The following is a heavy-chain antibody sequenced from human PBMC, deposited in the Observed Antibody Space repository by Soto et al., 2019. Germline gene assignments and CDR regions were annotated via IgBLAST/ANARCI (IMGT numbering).Heavy chain of an antibody. Sequence: GGSLRLSCSASGFTFSSYAMHWVRQAPGKGLEYVSAISSNGGSTYYADSVKGRFTISRDNSKNTLYLQMSSPRAEDTAVYYCVTPILTGPGGSSFDIWGQGTMVTVSS. CDR1: GFTFSSYA. D-gene: IGHD3-9*01. CDR2: ISSNGGST. V-gene: IGHV3-64D*08. J-gene: IGHJ3*02. CDR3: VTPILTGPGGSSFDI.